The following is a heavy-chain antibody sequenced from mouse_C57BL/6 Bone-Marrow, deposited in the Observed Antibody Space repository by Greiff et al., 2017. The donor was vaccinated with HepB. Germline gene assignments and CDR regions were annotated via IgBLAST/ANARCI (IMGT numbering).Heavy chain of an antibody. D-gene: IGHD2-2*01. CDR1: GYAFTNYL. J-gene: IGHJ4*01. V-gene: IGHV1-54*01. CDR3: ARSAVTPDYYAMDY. CDR2: INPGSGGT. Sequence: QVHVKQSGAELVRPGTSVKVSCKASGYAFTNYLIEWVKQRPGQGLEWIGVINPGSGGTNYNEKFKGNATLTADKSSSTAYMQLSSLTSEDSAVYFCARSAVTPDYYAMDYWGQGTSVTVSS.